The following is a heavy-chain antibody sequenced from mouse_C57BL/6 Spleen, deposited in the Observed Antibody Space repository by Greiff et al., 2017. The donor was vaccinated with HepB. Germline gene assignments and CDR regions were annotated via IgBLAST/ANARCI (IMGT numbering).Heavy chain of an antibody. CDR2: LHPSDSDT. D-gene: IGHD1-1*01. CDR1: GYTFTSYW. J-gene: IGHJ4*01. CDR3: AIPPLYDSPYYAMDY. V-gene: IGHV1-74*01. Sequence: QVQLQQPGAELVKPGASVKVSCKASGYTFTSYWMHWVKPRPGQGLEWIGRLHPSDSDTNYNQKFKGKATLTVDKYSSTAYMQLSSLTSEDSAVYYCAIPPLYDSPYYAMDYWGQGTSVTVSS.